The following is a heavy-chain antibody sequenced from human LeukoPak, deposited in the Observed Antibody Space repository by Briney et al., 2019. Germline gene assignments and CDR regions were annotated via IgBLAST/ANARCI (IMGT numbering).Heavy chain of an antibody. CDR1: GYTFTSYG. D-gene: IGHD3-22*01. CDR3: ARSDRPSYHDSSGPFDY. J-gene: IGHJ4*02. Sequence: ASVKVSCKASGYTFTSYGISWVRQAPGQGLEWMGWISAYNGNTNYAQKLQGRVTITRETSAPIVYMDLRSLRSEDMAVYYCARSDRPSYHDSSGPFDYWGQGTLVTVSS. V-gene: IGHV1-18*03. CDR2: ISAYNGNT.